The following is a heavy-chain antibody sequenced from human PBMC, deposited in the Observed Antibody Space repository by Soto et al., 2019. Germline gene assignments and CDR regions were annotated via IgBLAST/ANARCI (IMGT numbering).Heavy chain of an antibody. Sequence: GSLRLSCAASGFTFSTYAMAWVRQAPGKGLEWVSVIYSGGSTYHADSVKGRFTISRDNSKNTLCLQMDSLRAEDTAVYYCARLYHSSAYGAFDIWGQGTMVTV. J-gene: IGHJ3*02. CDR1: GFTFSTYA. CDR2: IYSGGST. CDR3: ARLYHSSAYGAFDI. D-gene: IGHD3-22*01. V-gene: IGHV3-66*04.